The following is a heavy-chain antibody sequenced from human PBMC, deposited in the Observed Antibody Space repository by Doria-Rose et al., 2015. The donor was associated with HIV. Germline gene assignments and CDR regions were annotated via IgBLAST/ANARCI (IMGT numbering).Heavy chain of an antibody. D-gene: IGHD1-26*01. CDR1: EFSLNTYA. J-gene: IGHJ2*01. Sequence: EVQLLESGGGLMQPGGSLRLSCIVSEFSLNTYAMSWVRLSPGKGLEWVSTISSGGDTTYYADSVRGRFSFSRDNSKNTLYLLMDSLEADDTAVYYCARSMWDPILHDVWYFDLWGRGTLVTVSS. CDR3: ARSMWDPILHDVWYFDL. V-gene: IGHV3-23*01. CDR2: ISSGGDTT.